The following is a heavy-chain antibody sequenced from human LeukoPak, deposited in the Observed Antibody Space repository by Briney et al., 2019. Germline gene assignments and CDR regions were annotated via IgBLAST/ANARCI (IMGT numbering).Heavy chain of an antibody. V-gene: IGHV3-23*01. J-gene: IGHJ6*04. D-gene: IGHD2-2*01. CDR3: AKTLGYCTTTSCVRGGMDV. Sequence: GGSLRLSCAASGFTFNNYAMSWVRQAPVKGLEWVSGISGSGGNTYYADSVKGRFTISRDNSKNTLFPQMNSLTADDTAVFYCAKTLGYCTTTSCVRGGMDVWGKGTTVTVSS. CDR1: GFTFNNYA. CDR2: ISGSGGNT.